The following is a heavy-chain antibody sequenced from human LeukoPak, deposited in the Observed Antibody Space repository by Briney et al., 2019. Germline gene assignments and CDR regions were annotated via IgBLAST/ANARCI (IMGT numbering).Heavy chain of an antibody. CDR1: GFTFSSYG. CDR3: AKAGDYGDSYYYYMDV. J-gene: IGHJ6*03. Sequence: GGSLRLSCAASGFTFSSYGMSWVRQAPGKGLERVSAISGSGGSTYYADSVKGRFTISRDNSKNTLYLQMNSLRAEDTAVYYCAKAGDYGDSYYYYMDVWGKGTTVTISS. CDR2: ISGSGGST. D-gene: IGHD4-17*01. V-gene: IGHV3-23*01.